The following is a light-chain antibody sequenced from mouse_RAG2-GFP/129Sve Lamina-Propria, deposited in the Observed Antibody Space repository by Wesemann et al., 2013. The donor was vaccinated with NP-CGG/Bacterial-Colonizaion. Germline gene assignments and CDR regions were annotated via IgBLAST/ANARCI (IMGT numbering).Light chain of an antibody. CDR1: QSLLNSSNQKNY. CDR3: QQYYSYPLT. CDR2: WAS. J-gene: IGKJ5*01. Sequence: DIVMSQSPSSLAMSVGQKVTMSCKSSQSLLNSSNQKNYLAWYQQKPGQSPKLLIYWASTRESGVPDRFTGSGSGTDFTLTISSVKAEDLAVYYCQQYYSYPLTFGAGTKLELK. V-gene: IGKV8-30*01.